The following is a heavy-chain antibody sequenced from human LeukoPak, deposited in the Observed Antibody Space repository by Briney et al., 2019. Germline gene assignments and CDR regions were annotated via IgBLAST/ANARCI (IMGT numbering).Heavy chain of an antibody. CDR2: IYTSGST. J-gene: IGHJ6*03. V-gene: IGHV4-61*02. CDR3: VRGRYCSGGSCYSYYYYYMDV. CDR1: GGSISSGSYY. Sequence: SQTLSLTCTVSGGSISSGSYYWSWLRQPAGKGLEWIGRIYTSGSTNYNPSLKSRVTISVDTSKNQFSLKLSSVTAADTAVYYCVRGRYCSGGSCYSYYYYYMDVWGKGTTVTVSS. D-gene: IGHD2-15*01.